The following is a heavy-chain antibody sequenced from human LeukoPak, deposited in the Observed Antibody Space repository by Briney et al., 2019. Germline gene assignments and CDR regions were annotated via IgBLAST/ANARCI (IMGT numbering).Heavy chain of an antibody. V-gene: IGHV3-66*01. D-gene: IGHD3-10*01. CDR2: IYSGGNT. J-gene: IGHJ3*02. CDR1: RFSLSNNY. CDR3: MRESRSYYYGSGTYYAFDI. Sequence: PGGSLRLSCAASRFSLSNNYISWVRRAAGKGLEWVSLIYSGGNTYYADSLQDRFTISTDPSMDPVFLQIASLRAGDPAVCHCMRESRSYYYGSGTYYAFDIWGQGTMVTVSS.